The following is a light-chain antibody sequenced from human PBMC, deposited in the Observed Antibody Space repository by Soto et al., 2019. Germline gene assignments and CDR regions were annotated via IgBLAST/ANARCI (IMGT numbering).Light chain of an antibody. CDR3: QQYHTWPIT. V-gene: IGKV3-15*01. Sequence: DIVMTQSPATLSVAPGERATVSCRASQGVSRKLAWYQHKPGQAPRLLISGASTGATGIPARFSGSGSGTEFTLTISSLQSEDCAIYYCQQYHTWPITFGGGTKVDIK. CDR1: QGVSRK. CDR2: GAS. J-gene: IGKJ4*01.